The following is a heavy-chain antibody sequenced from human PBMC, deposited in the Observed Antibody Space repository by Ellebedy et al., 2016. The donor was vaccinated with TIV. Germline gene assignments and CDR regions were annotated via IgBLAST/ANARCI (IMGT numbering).Heavy chain of an antibody. J-gene: IGHJ4*02. CDR1: GFTFSSYA. CDR2: ISSSSSTI. D-gene: IGHD4-11*01. Sequence: GESLKISXAASGFTFSSYAMNWVRQAPGKGLEWVSYISSSSSTIYYAGSVKGRFTISRDNAKNSLYLQMNSLRAEDTAVYYCARDRDYSNYLFIRAGYYFDYWGQGTLVTVSS. CDR3: ARDRDYSNYLFIRAGYYFDY. V-gene: IGHV3-48*01.